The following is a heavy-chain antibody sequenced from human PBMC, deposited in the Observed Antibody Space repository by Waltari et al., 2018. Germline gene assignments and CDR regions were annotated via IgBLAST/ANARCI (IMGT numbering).Heavy chain of an antibody. CDR1: GGSISSYY. Sequence: QVQLQESGPGLMKPSETLSLTCTVSGGSISSYYWSWIRQPPGKGLEWIGYIYYSGSTNYNPSLKSLVTISVDTSKNQFSLKLSSVTAADTAVYYCARDSGYSYGLQLGGYYYYGMDVWGQGTTVTVSS. V-gene: IGHV4-59*01. CDR2: IYYSGST. D-gene: IGHD5-18*01. J-gene: IGHJ6*02. CDR3: ARDSGYSYGLQLGGYYYYGMDV.